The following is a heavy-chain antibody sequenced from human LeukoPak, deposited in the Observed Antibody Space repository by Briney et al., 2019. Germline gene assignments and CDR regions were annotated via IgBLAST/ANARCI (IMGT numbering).Heavy chain of an antibody. CDR2: INPGDSDT. Sequence: GESLKISCKASGYSFTNYWIAWVRQMPGKGTEWMAIINPGDSDTRYSPSFQGQVTISADKSINTAYLQWSSLKASDTAIYYCARPDSTGYYTDWGQGTLVTVSS. V-gene: IGHV5-51*01. D-gene: IGHD3-22*01. CDR3: ARPDSTGYYTD. J-gene: IGHJ4*02. CDR1: GYSFTNYW.